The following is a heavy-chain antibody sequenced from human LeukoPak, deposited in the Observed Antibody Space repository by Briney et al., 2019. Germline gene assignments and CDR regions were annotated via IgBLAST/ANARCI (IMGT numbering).Heavy chain of an antibody. J-gene: IGHJ4*02. D-gene: IGHD2-2*01. CDR3: AKVNSGYCSSTSCYGDY. CDR2: IRYDGSNK. CDR1: GFTFSSYG. V-gene: IGHV3-30*02. Sequence: GGFLRLSCAASGFTFSSYGMHWVRQAPGKGLEWVAFIRYDGSNKYYADSMKGRFTISRDNSKNTLYLQMNSLRAEDTAVYYCAKVNSGYCSSTSCYGDYWGQGTLVTVSS.